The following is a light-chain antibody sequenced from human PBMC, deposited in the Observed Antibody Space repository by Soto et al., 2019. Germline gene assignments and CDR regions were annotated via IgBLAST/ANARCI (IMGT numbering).Light chain of an antibody. J-gene: IGKJ4*01. Sequence: EIVLTQSPGTLSLSPGERATLSCRASQSVSNNYLAWYQQKPGQAPRLLISGASSRATGIPDRFNGSGSGTDFPLTISRLEPEDFAVYYCQQYGSSPLTFGGGTKVEIK. CDR3: QQYGSSPLT. V-gene: IGKV3-20*01. CDR1: QSVSNNY. CDR2: GAS.